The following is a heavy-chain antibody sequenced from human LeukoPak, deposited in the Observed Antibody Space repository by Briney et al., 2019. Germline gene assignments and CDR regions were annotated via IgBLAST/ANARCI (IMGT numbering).Heavy chain of an antibody. D-gene: IGHD3-22*01. J-gene: IGHJ4*02. CDR2: ISSSSSTI. V-gene: IGHV3-48*04. CDR1: GFTLSSYS. CDR3: ARVWSSGYTKDY. Sequence: GSLRLSCAASGFTLSSYSIDWVRQAPGRGLEWLSYISSSSSTIYYADSVKGRFTISRDNGKNSVYLQMNSLRAEDTAVYYCARVWSSGYTKDYWGQGTLVTVSS.